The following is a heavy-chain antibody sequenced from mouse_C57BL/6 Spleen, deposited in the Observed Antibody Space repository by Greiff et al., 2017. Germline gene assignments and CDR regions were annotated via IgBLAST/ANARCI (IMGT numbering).Heavy chain of an antibody. V-gene: IGHV7-1*01. CDR2: SRNKANDYTT. J-gene: IGHJ2*01. CDR3: ARDDTAQATWFAY. CDR1: GFTFSDFY. D-gene: IGHD3-2*02. Sequence: EVMLVESGGGLVQSGRSLRLSCATSGFTFSDFYMEWVRQAPGKGLEWIAASRNKANDYTTEYSASVKGRFIVSRDTSQSILYLQMNALRAEDTAIYDCARDDTAQATWFAYWGQGTTLTVAS.